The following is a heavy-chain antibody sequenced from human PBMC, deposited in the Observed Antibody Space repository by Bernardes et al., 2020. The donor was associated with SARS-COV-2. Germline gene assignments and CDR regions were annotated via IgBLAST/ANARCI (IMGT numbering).Heavy chain of an antibody. CDR1: GFTLGSYS. CDR3: ARDSSFWSGYPFDY. CDR2: ISSSSSTI. J-gene: IGHJ4*02. V-gene: IGHV3-48*01. D-gene: IGHD3-3*01. Sequence: GGSLRLSCAASGFTLGSYSLTWVRQAPGKGLAWVSYISSSSSTIYYADSVKGRFTISRDNAKNSLYLQMNSLRAEDTAVYYCARDSSFWSGYPFDYWGQGTLVTVSS.